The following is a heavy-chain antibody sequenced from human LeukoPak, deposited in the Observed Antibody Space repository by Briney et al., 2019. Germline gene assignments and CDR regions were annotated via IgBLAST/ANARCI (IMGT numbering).Heavy chain of an antibody. CDR2: IYYSGST. CDR1: GGSISSSSYY. CDR3: ARRFVGYDSSWGASDI. V-gene: IGHV4-39*01. J-gene: IGHJ3*02. D-gene: IGHD6-13*01. Sequence: SETLSLTCTVSGGSISSSSYYWGWIRQPPGKGLEWIGSIYYSGSTYYNPSLKSRVTISVDTSKNQFSLKLGSVTAADTAVYYCARRFVGYDSSWGASDIWGQGTMVTVSS.